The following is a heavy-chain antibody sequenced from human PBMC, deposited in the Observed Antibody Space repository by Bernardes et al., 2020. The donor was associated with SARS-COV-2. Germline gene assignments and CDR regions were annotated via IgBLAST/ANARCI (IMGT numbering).Heavy chain of an antibody. Sequence: GGSLRLSCAASGFTFSSYAMSWVRQAPGKGLEWVSAISGSGGSTYYADSVKGRFTISRDNSKNTLYLQMNSLRAEDTAVYYCAKDSTPPPYCGGDCYGAFDIWGKGTRVTVSS. J-gene: IGHJ3*02. D-gene: IGHD2-21*02. CDR2: ISGSGGST. CDR3: AKDSTPPPYCGGDCYGAFDI. CDR1: GFTFSSYA. V-gene: IGHV3-23*01.